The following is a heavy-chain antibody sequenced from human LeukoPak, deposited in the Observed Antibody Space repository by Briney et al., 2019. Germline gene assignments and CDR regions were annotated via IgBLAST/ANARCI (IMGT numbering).Heavy chain of an antibody. CDR2: IYPADFNT. J-gene: IGHJ4*02. CDR1: GYSFTSSYW. Sequence: PGESLKISCKASGYSFTSSYWIGWVRQTPGKGLEWMGVIYPADFNTIYSPSFQGQVTISADKSTSTAYLQWTSLKASDTCMYFFLSRPPGPGLFNNWGREPWSPSRQ. CDR3: LSRPPGPGLFNN. D-gene: IGHD1-14*01. V-gene: IGHV5-51*01.